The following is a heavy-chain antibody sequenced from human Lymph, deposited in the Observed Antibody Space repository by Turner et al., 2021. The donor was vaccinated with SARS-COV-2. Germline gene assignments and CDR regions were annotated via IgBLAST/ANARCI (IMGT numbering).Heavy chain of an antibody. CDR2: IYYIVST. D-gene: IGHD2-21*02. J-gene: IGHJ5*02. CDR3: ARETVNNWVDP. Sequence: QVQLQESGPRLVKPLETLSLTCTVYGGSMNSNYWSWIRQPPGNRLECIAYIYYIVSTNYNPSLERRFTISVDTSRNQFSLNLTSVTAADTAIYYCARETVNNWVDPWGQGPLFTVSS. V-gene: IGHV4-59*01. CDR1: GGSMNSNY.